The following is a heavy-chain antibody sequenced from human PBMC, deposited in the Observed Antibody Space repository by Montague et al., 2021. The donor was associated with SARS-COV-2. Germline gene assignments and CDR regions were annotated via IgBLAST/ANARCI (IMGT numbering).Heavy chain of an antibody. CDR3: ASMVRAQVYYFDY. J-gene: IGHJ4*02. D-gene: IGHD3-10*01. V-gene: IGHV4-39*01. Sequence: SETLSLTCTVSGGSISSSSYYWGWIRQPPGKGLEWIGSIFYSGNTDYNPSLKSRVTISVDTSKNQFSLKLSSVTAADTAVYYCASMVRAQVYYFDYWGQGTLVTISS. CDR1: GGSISSSSYY. CDR2: IFYSGNT.